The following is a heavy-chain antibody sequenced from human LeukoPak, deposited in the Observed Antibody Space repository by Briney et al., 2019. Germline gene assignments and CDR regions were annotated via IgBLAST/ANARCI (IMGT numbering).Heavy chain of an antibody. V-gene: IGHV1-8*01. Sequence: ASVKVSCKASGYTFTSYDINWVRQATGQGLEWMGWMNPNSGNTGYAQKFQGRVTMTRNTSISTAYMELSSLRSEDTAVYYCARVSYCTNGACYFASWGYYYYYYMDVWGKGTTVTVSS. J-gene: IGHJ6*03. D-gene: IGHD2-8*01. CDR2: MNPNSGNT. CDR1: GYTFTSYD. CDR3: ARVSYCTNGACYFASWGYYYYYYMDV.